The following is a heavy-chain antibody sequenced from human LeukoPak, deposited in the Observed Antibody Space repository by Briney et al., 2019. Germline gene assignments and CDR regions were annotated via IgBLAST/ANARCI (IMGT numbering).Heavy chain of an antibody. D-gene: IGHD5-24*01. V-gene: IGHV3-21*01. Sequence: GGSLRLSCAASGFTFSSYSMNWVRQAPGKGLEWVSSISSSSSYIYYADSVKGRFTISRDNAKNSLYLQTNSLRAEDTAVYYCAREDRHGYNYYWYFDLWGRGTLVTVSS. J-gene: IGHJ2*01. CDR3: AREDRHGYNYYWYFDL. CDR2: ISSSSSYI. CDR1: GFTFSSYS.